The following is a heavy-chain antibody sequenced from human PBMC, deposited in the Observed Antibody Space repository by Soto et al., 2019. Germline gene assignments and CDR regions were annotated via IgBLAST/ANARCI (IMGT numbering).Heavy chain of an antibody. CDR1: GASINDYY. Sequence: SETLSLTCTVSGASINDYYWSWIRQTPGKGLEWVGFMYYSETTKYNPSLKGRVNMSLDTSKNQVSLHLKSVTAADTAVYYCARANSSTWYRLEYKWFDPWGQGTLVTVSS. J-gene: IGHJ5*02. V-gene: IGHV4-59*01. CDR3: ARANSSTWYRLEYKWFDP. CDR2: MYYSETT. D-gene: IGHD6-13*01.